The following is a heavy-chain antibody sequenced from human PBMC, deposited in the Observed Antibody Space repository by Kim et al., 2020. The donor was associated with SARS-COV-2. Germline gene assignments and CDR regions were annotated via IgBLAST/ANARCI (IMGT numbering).Heavy chain of an antibody. D-gene: IGHD6-13*01. CDR2: INPSGGST. V-gene: IGHV1-46*01. J-gene: IGHJ6*02. CDR3: AREEELPAASYYYGMDV. Sequence: ASVKVSCKASGYTFTSYYMHWVRQAPGQGLEWMGIINPSGGSTSYAQKFQGRVTMTRDTSTSTVYMELSNLRSEDTAVYYCAREEELPAASYYYGMDVWGQGTTVTVSS. CDR1: GYTFTSYY.